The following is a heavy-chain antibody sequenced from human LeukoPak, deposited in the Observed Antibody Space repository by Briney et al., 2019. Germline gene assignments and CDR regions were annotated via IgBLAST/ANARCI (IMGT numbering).Heavy chain of an antibody. V-gene: IGHV4-30-4*01. CDR3: ARERTVTTILGGWFDP. CDR1: GGSISSSSYY. CDR2: VYYSGST. J-gene: IGHJ5*02. Sequence: PSETLSLTCTVSGGSISSSSYYWSWIRQPPGKGLEWIGYVYYSGSTYYNPSLKSRVTISVDTSKNQFSLKLSSVTAADTAVYYCARERTVTTILGGWFDPWGQGTLVTVSS. D-gene: IGHD3-3*01.